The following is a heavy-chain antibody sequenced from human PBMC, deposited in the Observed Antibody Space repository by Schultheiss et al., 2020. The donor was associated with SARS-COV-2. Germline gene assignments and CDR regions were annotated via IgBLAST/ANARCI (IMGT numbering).Heavy chain of an antibody. CDR3: ARERTTLNTPYYNAMDV. D-gene: IGHD4-11*01. V-gene: IGHV4-31*03. CDR1: GGSISSGGYY. Sequence: SETLSLTCTVSGGSISSGGYYWSWIRQHPGKGLEWIGYIYYSGSTYYNPSLKSRVTISVDTSKNQFSLKLSSVTAADTAVYYCARERTTLNTPYYNAMDVWGQGTTVTVSS. CDR2: IYYSGST. J-gene: IGHJ6*02.